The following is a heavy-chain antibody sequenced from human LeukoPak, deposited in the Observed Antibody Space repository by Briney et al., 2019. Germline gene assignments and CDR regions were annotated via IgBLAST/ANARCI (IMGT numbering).Heavy chain of an antibody. CDR2: MNPNNGNT. CDR1: GYTFTSYD. Sequence: GASVKVSCKASGYTFTSYDINWVRHATGQGLEWMGWMNPNNGNTGYAQKFQGRVTITRNTSISTAYMELSSLRSEDTAVYYCARTRLERRGYYYYYYMDVWGKGTTVTVSS. CDR3: ARTRLERRGYYYYYYMDV. D-gene: IGHD1-1*01. J-gene: IGHJ6*03. V-gene: IGHV1-8*03.